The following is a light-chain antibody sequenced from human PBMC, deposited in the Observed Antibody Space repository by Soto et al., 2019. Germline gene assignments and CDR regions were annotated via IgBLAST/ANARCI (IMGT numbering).Light chain of an antibody. CDR1: QSISSA. J-gene: IGKJ2*01. CDR2: DAS. V-gene: IGKV1-13*02. Sequence: AIQLTQSPSSLSASLGDRVTITCRASQSISSALAWYQQKPGKAPKLLIYDASSLESGVPSRFSGSGSGTVFTLTISRLQHEDVASYYCQQYNSYPYTFGQGTKLEIK. CDR3: QQYNSYPYT.